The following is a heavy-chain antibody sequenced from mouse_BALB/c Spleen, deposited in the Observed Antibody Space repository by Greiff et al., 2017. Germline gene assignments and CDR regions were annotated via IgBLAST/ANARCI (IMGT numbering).Heavy chain of an antibody. D-gene: IGHD1-1*01. J-gene: IGHJ4*01. CDR1: GYSITSGYY. CDR3: ARGGLGSSYYAMDY. CDR2: ISYDGSN. Sequence: EVQLQQSGPGLVKPSQSLSLTCSVTGYSITSGYYWNWIRQFPGNKLEWMGYISYDGSNNYNPSLKNRISITRDTSKNQFFLKLNSVTTEDTATYYCARGGLGSSYYAMDYWGQGTSVTVSS. V-gene: IGHV3-6*02.